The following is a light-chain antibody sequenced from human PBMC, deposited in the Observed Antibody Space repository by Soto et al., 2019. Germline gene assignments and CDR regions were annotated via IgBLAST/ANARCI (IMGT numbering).Light chain of an antibody. CDR1: QSISSY. Sequence: DIQMTQSPSSLPASVGDRVTITCRAGQSISSYLNWYQQKPGKAPKLLIYAASSLQSGVPSRFSGSGSGTDFTLTISSLQPEDFATYYCQQSYSTLFTFGPGTKVDIK. CDR2: AAS. CDR3: QQSYSTLFT. V-gene: IGKV1-39*01. J-gene: IGKJ3*01.